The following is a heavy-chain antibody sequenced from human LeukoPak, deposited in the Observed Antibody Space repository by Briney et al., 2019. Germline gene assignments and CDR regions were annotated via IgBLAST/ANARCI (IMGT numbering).Heavy chain of an antibody. CDR1: GYTFTGYY. CDR3: AGRDDFWSGYPLPYDPANYYGMDV. V-gene: IGHV1-2*02. J-gene: IGHJ6*02. Sequence: ASVKVSCKASGYTFTGYYMHWVRQAPGQGLEWMGWINPNSGGTNYAQKFQGRVTMTRDTSISTAYMELSRLRSDDTAVYYCAGRDDFWSGYPLPYDPANYYGMDVWGQGTTVTVSS. D-gene: IGHD3-3*01. CDR2: INPNSGGT.